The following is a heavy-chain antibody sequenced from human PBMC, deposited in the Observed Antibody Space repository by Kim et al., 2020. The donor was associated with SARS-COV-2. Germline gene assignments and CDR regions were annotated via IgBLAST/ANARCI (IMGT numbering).Heavy chain of an antibody. V-gene: IGHV3-30*03. D-gene: IGHD5-12*01. CDR1: GFTFSSYG. J-gene: IGHJ4*02. CDR2: ISYDGSNK. Sequence: GGSLRLSCAASGFTFSSYGMHWVRQAPGKGLEWVAVISYDGSNKYYADSVKGRFTISRDNSKNTLYLQMNSLRAEDTAVYYCTGGHGPSGYDIDYWGQGTLVTVSS. CDR3: TGGHGPSGYDIDY.